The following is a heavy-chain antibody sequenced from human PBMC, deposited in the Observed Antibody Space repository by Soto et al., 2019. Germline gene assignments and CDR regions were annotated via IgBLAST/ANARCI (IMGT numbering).Heavy chain of an antibody. CDR2: IYYSGST. D-gene: IGHD4-17*01. V-gene: IGHV4-39*01. J-gene: IGHJ4*02. CDR3: AKNTVTTFYY. CDR1: GGSISSSSYY. Sequence: QLQLQESGPGLVKPSETLSLTCTVSGGSISSSSYYWGWIRQPPGKGLEWIGSIYYSGSTYYNPSLKSRVTLSVDASKNQFSLKLSSVTAADTAVYYCAKNTVTTFYYWGQGTLVTVSS.